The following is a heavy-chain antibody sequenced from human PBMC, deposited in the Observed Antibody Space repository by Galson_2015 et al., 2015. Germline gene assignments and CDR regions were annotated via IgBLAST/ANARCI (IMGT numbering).Heavy chain of an antibody. D-gene: IGHD3-10*01. V-gene: IGHV1-69*13. CDR3: ARELRGDYYFDY. CDR1: GGTFSSYA. Sequence: SVKVSCKASGGTFSSYAISWVRQAPGQGLEWMGGIIPIFGTANYAQKFQGRVTITADESTSTAYMELSSLRSEDTAVYYCARELRGDYYFDYWGQGTLVTVSS. J-gene: IGHJ4*02. CDR2: IIPIFGTA.